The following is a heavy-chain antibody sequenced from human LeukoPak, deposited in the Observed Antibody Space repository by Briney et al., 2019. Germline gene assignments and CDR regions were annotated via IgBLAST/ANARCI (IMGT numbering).Heavy chain of an antibody. CDR3: AVEVYYDSSGYYDFDY. CDR2: IIPIFGTA. CDR1: GFTFSSYA. J-gene: IGHJ4*02. D-gene: IGHD3-22*01. V-gene: IGHV1-69*01. Sequence: GGSLRLSCAASGFTFSSYAISWVRQAPGQGLEWMGGIIPIFGTANYAQKFQGRVTITADESTSTAYMELSSLRSEDTAVYYCAVEVYYDSSGYYDFDYWGQGTLVTVSS.